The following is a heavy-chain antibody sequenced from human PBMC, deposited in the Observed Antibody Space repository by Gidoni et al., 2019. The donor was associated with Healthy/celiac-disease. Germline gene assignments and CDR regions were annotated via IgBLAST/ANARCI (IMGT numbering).Heavy chain of an antibody. D-gene: IGHD1-26*01. Sequence: QVQLVKSGAEVKKPGSPVKVSCKASGGTFSSYTISWVRQAPGQGLEWMGRIIPILGIANYAQKFQGRVTITADKSTSTAYMELSSLRSEDTAVYYCARTTAAVGALDYWGQGTLVTVSS. CDR2: IIPILGIA. CDR3: ARTTAAVGALDY. J-gene: IGHJ4*02. V-gene: IGHV1-69*02. CDR1: GGTFSSYT.